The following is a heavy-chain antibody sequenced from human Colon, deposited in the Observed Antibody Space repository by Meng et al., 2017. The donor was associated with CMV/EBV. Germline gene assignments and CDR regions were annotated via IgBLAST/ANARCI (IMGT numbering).Heavy chain of an antibody. CDR1: GFTFSNYN. V-gene: IGHV3-21*04. Sequence: GESLKISCAASGFTFSNYNMNWVRQAPGKGLEWVSSISTTSDYRFYADSVKGRFTTSRDNAKNSLYLQMTNLRADDTAVYYCAGDVGGLSRRTACHARNDYWGQGTLVTVSS. D-gene: IGHD3-16*01. CDR3: AGDVGGLSRRTACHARNDY. J-gene: IGHJ4*02. CDR2: ISTTSDYR.